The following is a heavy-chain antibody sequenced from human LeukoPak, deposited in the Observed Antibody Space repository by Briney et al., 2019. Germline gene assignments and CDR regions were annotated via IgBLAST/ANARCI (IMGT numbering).Heavy chain of an antibody. CDR1: GFTFSNYG. Sequence: GGSLRLSCAASGFTFSNYGMHWVRQAPGKGLEWVAFIRYDGSNKYYADSVKGRFTISRDNSKNTLYLQMNSLRAEDTAVYYCAKDLVFQPIVVVPPDPWGQGTLVTVSS. CDR2: IRYDGSNK. J-gene: IGHJ5*02. D-gene: IGHD2-2*01. V-gene: IGHV3-30*02. CDR3: AKDLVFQPIVVVPPDP.